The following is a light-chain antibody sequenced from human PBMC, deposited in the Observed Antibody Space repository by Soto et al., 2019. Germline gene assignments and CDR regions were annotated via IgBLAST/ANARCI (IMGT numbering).Light chain of an antibody. V-gene: IGKV3-20*01. CDR3: QQYGSSRYT. Sequence: EIVLTQSPGTLSLSPGEIATLSCRASQRVSSSYLAWYQQKLGQAPRLLIYGASSRATGIPERFSSSGSGTDFTLTISRLEPEDFAVYYCQQYGSSRYTFGQGTKLEIK. CDR1: QRVSSSY. CDR2: GAS. J-gene: IGKJ2*01.